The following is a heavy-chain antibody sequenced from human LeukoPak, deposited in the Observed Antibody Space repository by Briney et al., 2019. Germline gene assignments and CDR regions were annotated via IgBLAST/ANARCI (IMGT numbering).Heavy chain of an antibody. CDR3: ASIGYRVRDYYMDV. V-gene: IGHV4-61*10. CDR1: AVSISSGNFY. Sequence: PSETLSLTCTVSAVSISSGNFYWSWIRQSAGKGLEWIGHIYYSGSTNYNPSLKSRVTISVDTSKNQFSLKLSSVTAADTAVYYCASIGYRVRDYYMDVWGKGTTVTVSS. D-gene: IGHD2-2*02. J-gene: IGHJ6*03. CDR2: IYYSGST.